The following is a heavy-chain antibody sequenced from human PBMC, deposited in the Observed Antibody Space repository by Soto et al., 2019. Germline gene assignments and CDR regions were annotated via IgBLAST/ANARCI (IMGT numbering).Heavy chain of an antibody. CDR2: ITAYNGDT. CDR1: GYNFMSYG. J-gene: IGHJ6*02. D-gene: IGHD3-10*01. V-gene: IGHV1-18*01. Sequence: QVQLEQSRSEVKKPGAAVRVSCEASGYNFMSYGITWVRQAPGQGLEWMGWITAYNGDTNYAQKFRGRVTLSIDTPTSTASMELNSLRSDDTAVYYCARYRVRPPVSYFQGLDVWGQGTTVTVSS. CDR3: ARYRVRPPVSYFQGLDV.